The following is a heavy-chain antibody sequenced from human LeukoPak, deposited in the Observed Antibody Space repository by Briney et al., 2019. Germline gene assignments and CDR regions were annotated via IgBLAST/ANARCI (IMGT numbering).Heavy chain of an antibody. Sequence: GGSLRLSCTASGFTFGDYAMSWVRQAPGKGLEWVGLIRSKAYGGTTEYAASVKGRFTISRDDSKSIAYLQMNSLKTEDTAVYYCTRVGPSSGWYSHYFDYWGQGTLVTVSS. V-gene: IGHV3-49*04. CDR2: IRSKAYGGTT. CDR3: TRVGPSSGWYSHYFDY. D-gene: IGHD6-19*01. CDR1: GFTFGDYA. J-gene: IGHJ4*02.